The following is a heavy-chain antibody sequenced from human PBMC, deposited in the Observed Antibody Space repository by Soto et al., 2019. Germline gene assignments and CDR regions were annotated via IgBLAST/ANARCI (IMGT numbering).Heavy chain of an antibody. V-gene: IGHV4-31*03. Sequence: QVQLQESGPGLVKPSQTLSLTCTVSGGSISSGNYYWSWIRQHPGKGLEWIGYIFYSGRTYYNPSPKSRVTISVDTSKNQFSLKLSSVTAADTAVYYCARVFSDSSSFFDPWGQGTLVTVSS. CDR2: IFYSGRT. D-gene: IGHD6-13*01. CDR1: GGSISSGNYY. J-gene: IGHJ5*02. CDR3: ARVFSDSSSFFDP.